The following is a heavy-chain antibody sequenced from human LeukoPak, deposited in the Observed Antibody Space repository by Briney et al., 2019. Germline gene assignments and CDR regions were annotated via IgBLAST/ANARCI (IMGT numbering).Heavy chain of an antibody. V-gene: IGHV3-21*01. CDR1: GFTFSSYS. Sequence: GGSLRLSCAASGFTFSSYSMNWVRQAPGKGLEWVSSISSSNSYIYYADSVKGRFTISRDNAKNSLYLQMNSLRAEDTAVYYCARGANRLSGAFDIWGQGTMVTVSS. CDR2: ISSSNSYI. CDR3: ARGANRLSGAFDI. J-gene: IGHJ3*02. D-gene: IGHD1-14*01.